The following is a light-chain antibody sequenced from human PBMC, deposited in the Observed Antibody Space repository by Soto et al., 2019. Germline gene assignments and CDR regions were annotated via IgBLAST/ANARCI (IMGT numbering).Light chain of an antibody. CDR3: QQYNKWPPWT. CDR1: QSVNTD. V-gene: IGKV3-15*01. Sequence: EIVMTQSPATLSVSPGERATLSCRASQSVNTDLAWYQQKPGQAPRLLIYRASTRATGIPGRFSGSGSGTEFTLTISSLQSEDFAVYYCQQYNKWPPWTFGQGTRVEIK. J-gene: IGKJ1*01. CDR2: RAS.